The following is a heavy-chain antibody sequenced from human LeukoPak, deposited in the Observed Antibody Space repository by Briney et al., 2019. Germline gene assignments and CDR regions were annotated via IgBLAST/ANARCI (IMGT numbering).Heavy chain of an antibody. D-gene: IGHD5-12*01. Sequence: GGSLRLSCVASGFTFSSYAMSWVRQAPGKGLEWVSAISGSGGSTYYADSVKGRFTISRDNSKNTLYLQMNSLRAEDTAVYYCATVDIVATIWPVDYWGQGTLVTVSS. J-gene: IGHJ4*02. CDR1: GFTFSSYA. CDR3: ATVDIVATIWPVDY. CDR2: ISGSGGST. V-gene: IGHV3-23*01.